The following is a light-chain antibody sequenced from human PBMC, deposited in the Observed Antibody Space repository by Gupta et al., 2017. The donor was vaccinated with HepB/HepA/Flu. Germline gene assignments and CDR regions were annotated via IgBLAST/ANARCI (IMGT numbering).Light chain of an antibody. CDR3: QQDDGSSFT. Sequence: IVLTQSPGTLSLSPGERATLSCRASQSVSTAYLAWYQQKPGQAPRLLINSASSRATGVPNRFSGSGSGTDFTLTINRLEPEDFAVYYCQQDDGSSFTFGQGTKLDIK. V-gene: IGKV3-20*01. CDR2: SAS. CDR1: QSVSTAY. J-gene: IGKJ2*01.